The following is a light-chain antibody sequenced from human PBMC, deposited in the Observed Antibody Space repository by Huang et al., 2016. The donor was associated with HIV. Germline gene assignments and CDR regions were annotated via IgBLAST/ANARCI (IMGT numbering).Light chain of an antibody. V-gene: IGKV3-11*01. CDR1: QSVSSY. CDR3: QQRSNWPVT. J-gene: IGKJ3*01. Sequence: EIVLTQSPATLSLSPGVRATLSCRASQSVSSYVAWYQQKPGQAPRLLMYDASNRASGIPARFSGSGSGTDFTLTISSLEPEDFAVYYCQQRSNWPVTFGPGTKVDIK. CDR2: DAS.